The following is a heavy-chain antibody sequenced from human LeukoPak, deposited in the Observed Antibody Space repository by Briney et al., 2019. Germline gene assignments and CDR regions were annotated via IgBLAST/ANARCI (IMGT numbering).Heavy chain of an antibody. CDR3: ARERIAVAGSYYFDY. CDR1: GFTFSSYS. V-gene: IGHV3-21*01. Sequence: GGSLRLPCAASGFTFSSYSMNWVRQAPGKGLEWVSSISSSSSYIYYADSVKGRFTISRDKDKNSLYLQMNSLRAEDTAVYYCARERIAVAGSYYFDYWGQGTLVTVSS. CDR2: ISSSSSYI. D-gene: IGHD6-19*01. J-gene: IGHJ4*02.